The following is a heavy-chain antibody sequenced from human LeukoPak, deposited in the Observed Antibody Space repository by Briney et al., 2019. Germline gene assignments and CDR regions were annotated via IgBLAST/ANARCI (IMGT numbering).Heavy chain of an antibody. CDR3: ARFIGYQLLGWFDP. CDR2: IYTSGST. V-gene: IGHV4-4*07. D-gene: IGHD2-2*01. J-gene: IGHJ5*02. CDR1: GGSISSYY. Sequence: SETLSLMCTVSGGSISSYYWSWIRQPAGKGLEWIGRIYTSGSTNYNPSLKSRVTMSVDTSKNQFSLKLSSVTAADTAVYYCARFIGYQLLGWFDPWGQGTLVTVSS.